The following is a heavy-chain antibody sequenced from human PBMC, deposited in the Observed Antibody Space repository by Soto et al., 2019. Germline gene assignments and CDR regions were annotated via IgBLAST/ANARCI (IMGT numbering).Heavy chain of an antibody. D-gene: IGHD2-2*01. J-gene: IGHJ4*02. CDR1: GGSISSGGYY. V-gene: IGHV4-31*03. CDR3: ARVILVVPAAMLSELDY. CDR2: IYYSGST. Sequence: SETLSLTCTVSGGSISSGGYYWSWIRQHPGKGLEWIGYIYYSGSTYYNPSLKSRVTISVDTSKNQFSLKLSSVTAADTAVYYCARVILVVPAAMLSELDYWGQGTLVTVSS.